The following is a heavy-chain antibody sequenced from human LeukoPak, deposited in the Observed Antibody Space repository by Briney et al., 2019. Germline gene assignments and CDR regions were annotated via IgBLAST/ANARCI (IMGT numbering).Heavy chain of an antibody. V-gene: IGHV3-30-3*01. CDR2: ISYDGAKK. D-gene: IGHD5-18*01. Sequence: GGSLRLSCSVSGFTFSNYAMTWVRQAPGKGLEWVALISYDGAKKYHADPVKGRFTVSRDNSKNTLFLQLNSLRAEDTAVYYCARLGEGSYGYQTDFDYWGQGTLVTVSS. CDR3: ARLGEGSYGYQTDFDY. J-gene: IGHJ4*02. CDR1: GFTFSNYA.